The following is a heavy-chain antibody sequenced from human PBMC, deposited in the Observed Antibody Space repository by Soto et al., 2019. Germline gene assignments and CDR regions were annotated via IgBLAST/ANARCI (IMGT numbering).Heavy chain of an antibody. D-gene: IGHD3-3*01. J-gene: IGHJ6*02. CDR1: GYTFTSYD. CDR2: MNPNSGNT. CDR3: ARSYDFWSGYYLDYYYGMDV. V-gene: IGHV1-8*01. Sequence: ASVKVSCKASGYTFTSYDINWVRQATGQGLEWMRWMNPNSGNTGYAQKNQGRVTMTRNTSISTAYMELSSLRSEDTAVYYCARSYDFWSGYYLDYYYGMDVWGQGTTVTVSS.